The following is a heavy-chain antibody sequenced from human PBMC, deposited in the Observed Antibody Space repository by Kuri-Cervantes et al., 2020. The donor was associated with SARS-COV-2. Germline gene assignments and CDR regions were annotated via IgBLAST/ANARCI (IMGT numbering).Heavy chain of an antibody. CDR2: ISYDGSNK. J-gene: IGHJ3*02. CDR1: GFTFSSYA. D-gene: IGHD1-26*01. CDR3: ASELLSAFDI. V-gene: IGHV3-30-3*01. Sequence: GESLKISCVASGFTFSSYAMHWVRQAPGKGLEWVAVISYDGSNKYYADSVKGRFTISRDNSKNTLYLQMNSLRAEDTAVYYCASELLSAFDIWGQGTMVTVSS.